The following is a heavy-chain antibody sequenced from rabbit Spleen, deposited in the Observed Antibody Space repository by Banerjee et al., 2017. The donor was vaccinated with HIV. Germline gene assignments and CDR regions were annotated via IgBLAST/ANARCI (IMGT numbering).Heavy chain of an antibody. J-gene: IGHJ6*01. V-gene: IGHV1S45*01. CDR2: IGTGSSASS. CDR3: ARGIYLTSNDDYIWTYGMDL. Sequence: QEQLEESGGGLVKPEGSLTLTCTASGVSFSSNYYMCWVRQAPGKGLEWIACIGTGSSASSYYASWAKGRFTTSKTSSTTVTLQMASLTAADTATYFCARGIYLTSNDDYIWTYGMDLWGPGTLVTVS. D-gene: IGHD1-1*01. CDR1: GVSFSSNYY.